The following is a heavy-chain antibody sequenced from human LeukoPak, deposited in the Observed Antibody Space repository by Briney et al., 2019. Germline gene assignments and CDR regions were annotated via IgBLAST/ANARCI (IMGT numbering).Heavy chain of an antibody. CDR3: ARDERFGALLKYYSFYYYMDV. D-gene: IGHD3-10*01. CDR1: GYTFTTFG. Sequence: ASVKVSCPASGYTFTTFGVTWVRQAPGQGLEWVGWVSGYNGDTNYAQKFQGRVTMTTDTSTSTAYMELRSLTSDDTAVYYCARDERFGALLKYYSFYYYMDVWGRGTTVTVSS. CDR2: VSGYNGDT. V-gene: IGHV1-18*01. J-gene: IGHJ6*03.